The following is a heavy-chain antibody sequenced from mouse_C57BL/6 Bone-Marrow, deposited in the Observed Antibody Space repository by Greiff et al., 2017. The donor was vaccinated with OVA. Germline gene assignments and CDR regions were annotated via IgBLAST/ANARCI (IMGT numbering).Heavy chain of an antibody. D-gene: IGHD1-1*01. CDR3: ARNRYNGSSSAWIAY. V-gene: IGHV2-2*02. J-gene: IGHJ3*01. CDR2: IWSGGGT. Sequence: VQLQQSGPGLVQPSQSLSITCTVSGFSLTSYGVHWVRQSPGKGLEWLGVIWSGGGTDYNAAFISRLSISKDNYKSQVFIKTNSLQANDTDIDYSARNRYNGSSSAWIAYWGQGTLVTVSA. CDR1: GFSLTSYG.